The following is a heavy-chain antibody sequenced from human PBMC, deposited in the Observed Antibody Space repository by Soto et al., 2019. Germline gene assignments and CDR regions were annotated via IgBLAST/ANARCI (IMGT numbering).Heavy chain of an antibody. Sequence: PGESLKISCKCCGYSFTSYWSGWVRQMPGKGLEWMGISYPGDADTRYSPSFQGQVTISADKSISTAYLQWSTLNASDTAMYYCARQGQYYYGMDVWGQGTPVTVSS. V-gene: IGHV5-51*01. CDR3: ARQGQYYYGMDV. CDR2: SYPGDADT. J-gene: IGHJ6*02. CDR1: GYSFTSYW.